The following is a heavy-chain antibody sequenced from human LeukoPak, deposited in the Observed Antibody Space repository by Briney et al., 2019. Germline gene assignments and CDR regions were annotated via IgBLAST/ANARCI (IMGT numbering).Heavy chain of an antibody. CDR1: GFSFSSSW. D-gene: IGHD5-12*01. V-gene: IGHV3-7*02. Sequence: GGSLRLSCAASGFSFSSSWMTWVRQAPGKGLEWVAHIKEDGTEKYYVDSVKGRFTVSRDNAKNSLYLQMNSLRAEDTAVYYCAMFGLVAAIDSWGQGTLVTVSS. CDR3: AMFGLVAAIDS. CDR2: IKEDGTEK. J-gene: IGHJ4*02.